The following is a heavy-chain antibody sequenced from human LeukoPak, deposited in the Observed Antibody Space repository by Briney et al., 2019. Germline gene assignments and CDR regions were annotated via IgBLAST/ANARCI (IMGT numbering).Heavy chain of an antibody. CDR2: INDIGGST. J-gene: IGHJ4*02. CDR1: GFTFSSYA. Sequence: PGESLRLSCAASGFTFSSYAMSWVRQAPGKGLEWVSVINDIGGSTYYADSVKGRFTISRDNSKNTLYLQMNSLRAEDTAVYYCAKYVCSSTSCYRSFDYWGQGTLVTVSS. CDR3: AKYVCSSTSCYRSFDY. V-gene: IGHV3-23*01. D-gene: IGHD2-2*01.